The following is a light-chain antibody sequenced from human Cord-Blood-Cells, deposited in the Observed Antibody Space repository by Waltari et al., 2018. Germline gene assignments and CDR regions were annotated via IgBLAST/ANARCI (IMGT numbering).Light chain of an antibody. V-gene: IGKV3-11*01. J-gene: IGKJ4*01. Sequence: EIVFTQSPATLSLSPGERATLSCRASQSVSSYLAWYQQKPGQAPRLLIYDASNRATGIPARFSGSGSGTDFTLTISSLEPEDFAVYYCQQRSNWLTFGGGTKVEI. CDR1: QSVSSY. CDR3: QQRSNWLT. CDR2: DAS.